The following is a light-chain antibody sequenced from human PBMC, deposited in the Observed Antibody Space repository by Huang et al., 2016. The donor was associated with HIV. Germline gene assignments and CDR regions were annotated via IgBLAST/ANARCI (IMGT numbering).Light chain of an antibody. CDR3: QQSYSTPIT. V-gene: IGKV1-39*01. Sequence: DIHMPQSPSPLSASVGDRVTITCRASQSISIYLTWYQQKPGKAPKLLIYAASSLQSGVPSRFSGSGSGTDFTLTISSLQPEDFATYYCQQSYSTPITFGQGTRLEMK. CDR1: QSISIY. J-gene: IGKJ5*01. CDR2: AAS.